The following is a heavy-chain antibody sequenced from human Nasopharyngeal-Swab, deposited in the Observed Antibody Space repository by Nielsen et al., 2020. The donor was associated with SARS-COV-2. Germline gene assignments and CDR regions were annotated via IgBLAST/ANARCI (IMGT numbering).Heavy chain of an antibody. J-gene: IGHJ5*01. CDR1: GYRFSTYW. CDR2: IYPGDSDT. V-gene: IGHV5-51*01. CDR3: ARSSQSYGYEFDF. Sequence: GGSLRLSCKGSGYRFSTYWIVWVRQMHGRGLERMGTIYPGDSDTRYSPSFQGQATISADKSMNTAHLQWSSLKAADTAMYYCARSSQSYGYEFDFWGQGTLVTVSP. D-gene: IGHD3-16*01.